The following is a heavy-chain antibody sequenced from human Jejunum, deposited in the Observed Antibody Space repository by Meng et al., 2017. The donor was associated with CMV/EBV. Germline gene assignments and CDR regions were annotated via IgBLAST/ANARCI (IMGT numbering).Heavy chain of an antibody. J-gene: IGHJ4*02. CDR2: ISAYNGDT. Sequence: QAQLVQAGGEVTEPGSPVTVPCKASGDTLTNYGITWVRQAPGQGLEWMVWISAYNGDTNNAQTPQSTVTMTTDTSTSTAYMELWSLRSDDTAVYYCARVEVGITSGDYWGQGTLVTVSS. V-gene: IGHV1-18*01. D-gene: IGHD1-26*01. CDR3: ARVEVGITSGDY. CDR1: GDTLTNYG.